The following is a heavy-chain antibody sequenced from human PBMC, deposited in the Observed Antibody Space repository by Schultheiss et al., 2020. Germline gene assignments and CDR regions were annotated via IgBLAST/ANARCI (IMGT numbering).Heavy chain of an antibody. D-gene: IGHD3-16*02. J-gene: IGHJ4*02. V-gene: IGHV1-8*01. CDR3: ARRERYPAYFDY. CDR2: MNPNSGNT. Sequence: ASVKVSCKASGYTFTSYDINWVRQATGQGLEWMGWMNPNSGNTGYAQKFQGRVTMTRDTSISTAYMELSSLRSEDTAVYYCARRERYPAYFDYWGQGTLVTVSS. CDR1: GYTFTSYD.